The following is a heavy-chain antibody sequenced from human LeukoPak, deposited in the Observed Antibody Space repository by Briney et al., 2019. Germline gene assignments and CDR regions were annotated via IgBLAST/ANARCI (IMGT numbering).Heavy chain of an antibody. D-gene: IGHD3-22*01. CDR2: ISGYNGYT. CDR3: ARGPGGRSGYHPLEDYYYYYYMDV. CDR1: GYTFTRNG. V-gene: IGHV1-18*01. J-gene: IGHJ6*03. Sequence: GASVKVSCKASGYTFTRNGMCWVRQAPGQGLEWMGWISGYNGYTKYAQKFQGRVTMTTDTSTSTAYMELKSLRSDDTAVYYCARGPGGRSGYHPLEDYYYYYYMDVWGKVTKVTVSS.